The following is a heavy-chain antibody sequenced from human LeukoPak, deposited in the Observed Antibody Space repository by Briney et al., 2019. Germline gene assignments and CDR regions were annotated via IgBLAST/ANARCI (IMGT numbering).Heavy chain of an antibody. V-gene: IGHV4-39*01. Sequence: PSETLSLTCTVSGGSISSSSYYWGWIRQPPGKGLEWIGSIYYSGSTYYNPSLKSRVTISVDTSKNQFSLKLSSVTAADTAVYYYARHDGPIYGDVYYWGQGTLVTVSS. J-gene: IGHJ4*02. CDR2: IYYSGST. D-gene: IGHD4-17*01. CDR1: GGSISSSSYY. CDR3: ARHDGPIYGDVYY.